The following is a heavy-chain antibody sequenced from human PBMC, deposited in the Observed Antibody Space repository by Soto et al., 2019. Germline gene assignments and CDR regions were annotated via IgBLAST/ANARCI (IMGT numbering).Heavy chain of an antibody. J-gene: IGHJ6*02. CDR2: ISYDGSNK. V-gene: IGHV3-30-3*01. D-gene: IGHD6-19*01. CDR1: GFTFSSYA. CDR3: AGSPVQYSSGWTHLLGYYYYGMDV. Sequence: PGGSLRLSCAASGFTFSSYAMHWVRQAPGKGLEWVAVISYDGSNKYYADSVKGRFTISRDNSKNTLYLQMNSLRAEDTAVHYCAGSPVQYSSGWTHLLGYYYYGMDVWGQGTTVTVSS.